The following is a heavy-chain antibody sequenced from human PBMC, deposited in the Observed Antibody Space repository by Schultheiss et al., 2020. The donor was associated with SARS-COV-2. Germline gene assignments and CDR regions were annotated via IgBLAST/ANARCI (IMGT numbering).Heavy chain of an antibody. D-gene: IGHD3-10*01. CDR1: GYTFTSYG. V-gene: IGHV1-18*01. Sequence: ASVKVSCKASGYTFTSYGISWVRQAPGQGLEWMGWISAYNGNTNYAQKLQGRVTMTTDTSTSTAYMELSSLRSEDTAVYYCARDHGRGTMVRGVIPSFDYWGQGTLVTVSS. CDR3: ARDHGRGTMVRGVIPSFDY. CDR2: ISAYNGNT. J-gene: IGHJ4*02.